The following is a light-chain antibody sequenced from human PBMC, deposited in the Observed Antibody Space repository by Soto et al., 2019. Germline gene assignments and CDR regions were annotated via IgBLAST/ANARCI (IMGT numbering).Light chain of an antibody. CDR1: QSINRH. CDR2: DAS. CDR3: QQRSNWPTVT. Sequence: EIVLTQSPATLSLSPGERATLSCRASQSINRHLAWYRQKPGQAPRLLIYDASNRATGIPARFSGSGSGTEFTLTISSLEPEDFGVYYCQQRSNWPTVTFGGGTKVDIX. V-gene: IGKV3-11*01. J-gene: IGKJ4*01.